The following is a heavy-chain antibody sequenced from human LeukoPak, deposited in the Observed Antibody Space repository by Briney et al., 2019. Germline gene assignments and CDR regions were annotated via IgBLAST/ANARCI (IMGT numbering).Heavy chain of an antibody. CDR3: VKYKRGDGFPAGDFDI. Sequence: PGGSLRLSCAASGFTFSSYAMSWVRQAQGEGLDWVSGISGSGDSTYYADSVKGRFTISRDNSKNTLYLQINSLRAEDTAVYYCVKYKRGDGFPAGDFDIWGQGTMVTVSS. CDR1: GFTFSSYA. J-gene: IGHJ3*02. V-gene: IGHV3-23*01. CDR2: ISGSGDST. D-gene: IGHD5-24*01.